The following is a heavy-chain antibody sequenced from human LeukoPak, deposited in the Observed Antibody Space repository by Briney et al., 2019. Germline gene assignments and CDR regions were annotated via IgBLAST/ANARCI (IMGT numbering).Heavy chain of an antibody. CDR2: MNLNSGNT. D-gene: IGHD5-24*01. V-gene: IGHV1-8*01. CDR1: GYTFTGYD. CDR3: SRGFGMATIDY. J-gene: IGHJ4*02. Sequence: GSLKVSCKASGYTFTGYDISWVRQAPGQGLEWVCGMNLNSGNTGSAQTFKGRVTMTRNTSITTAYMELSSQRSEDTAVYYCSRGFGMATIDYWGQGTLVTVSS.